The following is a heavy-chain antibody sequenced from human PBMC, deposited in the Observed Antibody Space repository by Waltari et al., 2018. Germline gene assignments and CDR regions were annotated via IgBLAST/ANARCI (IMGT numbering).Heavy chain of an antibody. CDR2: IYYSGST. Sequence: QVQLQESGPGLVKPSETLSLTCPVSGGSISSYYWSWIRQPPGKGLEWHGYIYYSGSTNYNPSLKSRVTISVDTSKNQFSLKLSSVTAADTAVYYCARDRITIFGVVSGPEYYYYYYGMDVWGQGTTVTVSS. CDR3: ARDRITIFGVVSGPEYYYYYYGMDV. V-gene: IGHV4-59*01. D-gene: IGHD3-3*01. J-gene: IGHJ6*02. CDR1: GGSISSYY.